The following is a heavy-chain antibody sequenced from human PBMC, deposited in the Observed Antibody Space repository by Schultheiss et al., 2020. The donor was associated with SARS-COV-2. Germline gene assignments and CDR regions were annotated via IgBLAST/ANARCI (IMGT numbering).Heavy chain of an antibody. V-gene: IGHV4-59*12. CDR1: GGSISSYY. CDR3: ASNPETILWAGIGYFDY. J-gene: IGHJ4*02. D-gene: IGHD6-19*01. Sequence: SETLSLTCTVSGGSISSYYWSWIRQPPGKGLEWIGYIYYSGSTNYNPSLKSRVTISVDTSKNQFSLKLTSVTAADTAVYYCASNPETILWAGIGYFDYWGQGTLVTVSS. CDR2: IYYSGST.